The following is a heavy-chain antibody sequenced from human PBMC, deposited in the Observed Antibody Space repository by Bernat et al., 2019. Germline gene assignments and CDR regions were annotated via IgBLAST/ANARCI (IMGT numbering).Heavy chain of an antibody. CDR1: GYSFTSYW. CDR2: IYTGDSDT. Sequence: EVQLVQSGAEVKKPGESLKISCKGSGYSFTSYWIGWVRQMPGKGLEWMGIIYTGDSDTRYSPSFPGHVTSSADRSISTAYLQWSSLKASDTAMYYCARGRGGYYYYMDVWGKGTTVTVSS. V-gene: IGHV5-51*01. D-gene: IGHD3-10*01. J-gene: IGHJ6*03. CDR3: ARGRGGYYYYMDV.